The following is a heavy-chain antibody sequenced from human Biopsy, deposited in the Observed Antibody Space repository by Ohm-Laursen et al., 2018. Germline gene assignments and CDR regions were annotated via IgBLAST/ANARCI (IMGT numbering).Heavy chain of an antibody. CDR2: INHRGST. J-gene: IGHJ6*02. CDR1: GGSFSGYY. V-gene: IGHV4-34*01. Sequence: SETLSLTCPVYGGSFSGYYWSWIRQPPGKGLEWIGEINHRGSTNYNPPLKSRVTISVDTSKNQFSLKLRSVTAADTAVYYCARAVDYYDPYYYYGLDVWGQGTTVTVSS. CDR3: ARAVDYYDPYYYYGLDV. D-gene: IGHD3-16*01.